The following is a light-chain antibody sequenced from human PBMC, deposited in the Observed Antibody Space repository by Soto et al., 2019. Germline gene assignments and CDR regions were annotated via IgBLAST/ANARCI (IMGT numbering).Light chain of an antibody. CDR3: SSYTSSSTPYV. CDR1: SSDIGGYNY. J-gene: IGLJ1*01. V-gene: IGLV2-14*01. Sequence: QSALTQPASVSGSPGQSITISCTGTSSDIGGYNYVSWYQQHPGKAPKLMIYEVSNRPSGVSNRFSGSKSGNTASLTISGLQAEXXADYYCSSYTSSSTPYVFGTGTKLTVL. CDR2: EVS.